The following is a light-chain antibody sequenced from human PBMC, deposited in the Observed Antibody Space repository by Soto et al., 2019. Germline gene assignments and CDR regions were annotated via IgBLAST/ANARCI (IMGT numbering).Light chain of an antibody. J-gene: IGLJ3*02. CDR2: EVS. CDR1: SSDVGGYRF. V-gene: IGLV2-14*01. Sequence: QSVLTQPASVSGSPGQSITISCTGTSSDVGGYRFVSWYQHHPGEAPKLIIYEVSNRPSGVSSRFSGSKSGNTASLTISGLQAEDESLYYCSSISSGSTPMLFGGGTKVTVL. CDR3: SSISSGSTPML.